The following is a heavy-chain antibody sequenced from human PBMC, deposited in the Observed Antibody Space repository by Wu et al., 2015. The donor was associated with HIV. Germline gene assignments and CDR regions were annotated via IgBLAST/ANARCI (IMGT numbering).Heavy chain of an antibody. CDR2: INPNSGGT. V-gene: IGHV1-2*02. Sequence: QVQLVQSGAEVKKPGASVKVSCKASGYTFTGYYMHWVRQAPGQGLEWMGWINPNSGGTNYAQKFQGRVTMTRDTSISTAYMELSRLRSDDTAVYYCARPQGIAAAGTDYYGMDVWGPRDHGHRLL. J-gene: IGHJ6*01. CDR3: ARPQGIAAAGTDYYGMDV. D-gene: IGHD6-13*01. CDR1: GYTFTGYY.